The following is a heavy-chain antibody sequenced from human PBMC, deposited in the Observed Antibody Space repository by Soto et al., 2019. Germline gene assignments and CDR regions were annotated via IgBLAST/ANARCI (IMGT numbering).Heavy chain of an antibody. Sequence: SETLSLTCTVSGASLTTGNFYWSWIRQPPGKGLEWIAYIYYSGSTNYNPSLKSRVTISVDTSKNQFSLKLSSVTAADTAVYYCARLQLGYFDYWGQGTLVTVS. CDR1: GASLTTGNFY. CDR2: IYYSGST. V-gene: IGHV4-61*01. J-gene: IGHJ4*02. CDR3: ARLQLGYFDY. D-gene: IGHD3-3*02.